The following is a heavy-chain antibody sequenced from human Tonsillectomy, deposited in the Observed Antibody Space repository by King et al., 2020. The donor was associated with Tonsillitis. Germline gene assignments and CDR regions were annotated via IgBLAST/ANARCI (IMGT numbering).Heavy chain of an antibody. V-gene: IGHV3-23*04. J-gene: IGHJ6*03. CDR2: ISGSGAGT. CDR3: AKDHSGYDKIMDV. D-gene: IGHD5-12*01. Sequence: VQLVESGGGLVQPGGSLRLSCAASGFTFSNYAMSWVRQAPGKGLEWVEAISGSGAGTYYAEPAKGRFTITRDNSRNTLYLQMNSLRAEDTAVYYCAKDHSGYDKIMDVWGKGTPVTVSS. CDR1: GFTFSNYA.